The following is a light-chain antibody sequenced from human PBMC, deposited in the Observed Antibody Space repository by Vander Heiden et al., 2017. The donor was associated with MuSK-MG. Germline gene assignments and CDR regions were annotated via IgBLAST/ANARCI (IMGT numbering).Light chain of an antibody. J-gene: IGKJ2*01. CDR1: QSVRSSF. CDR3: QQYGTSPPYT. Sequence: EIELTQSPGTLSLTPGERATLSCRASQSVRSSFLAWYQQKPGQSPRLLIYGASIRVPGIPDRFSGSGSGTDFTLTISSLEPEDSAMYYCQQYGTSPPYTFGQGTKLEIK. CDR2: GAS. V-gene: IGKV3-20*01.